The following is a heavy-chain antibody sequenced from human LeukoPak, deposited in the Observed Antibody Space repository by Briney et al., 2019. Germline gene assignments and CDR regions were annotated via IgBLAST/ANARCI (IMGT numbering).Heavy chain of an antibody. CDR3: AKDNRRHYTSGPNPDSLH. J-gene: IGHJ4*02. D-gene: IGHD6-19*01. CDR2: ISWNSGSI. CDR1: GFIFNNYA. V-gene: IGHV3-9*01. Sequence: GRSLRLSCAGSGFIFNNYAMHWVRQPPGKGLEWVSGISWNSGSIDYADSVKGRFTISRDNAKNSLYLQMNSLRVEGTAFYYCAKDNRRHYTSGPNPDSLHWGQGALVTVSS.